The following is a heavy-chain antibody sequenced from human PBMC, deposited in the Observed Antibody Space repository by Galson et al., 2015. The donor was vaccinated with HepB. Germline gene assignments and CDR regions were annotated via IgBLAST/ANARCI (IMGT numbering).Heavy chain of an antibody. J-gene: IGHJ5*02. CDR3: TTDELWFGENDIWFDP. Sequence: SLRLSCAASGFTFSNAWMSWVRQAPGKGLEWVGRIKSKTDGGTTDYAAPVKGRFTISRDDSKNTLYLQMNSLKTEDTAVYYCTTDELWFGENDIWFDPWGQGTLVTVSS. CDR1: GFTFSNAW. D-gene: IGHD3-10*01. V-gene: IGHV3-15*01. CDR2: IKSKTDGGTT.